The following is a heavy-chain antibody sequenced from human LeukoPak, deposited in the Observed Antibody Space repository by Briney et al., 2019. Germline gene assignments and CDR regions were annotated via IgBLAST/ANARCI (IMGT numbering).Heavy chain of an antibody. J-gene: IGHJ6*02. CDR2: ISAYNGNT. CDR1: GYTFTDYY. CDR3: AREQRTYYDFWSGYFMDV. V-gene: IGHV1-18*04. Sequence: GASVKVSCKASGYTFTDYYMHWVRQAPGQGLEWMGWISAYNGNTNYAQKLQGRVTMTTDTSTSTAYMELRSLRSDDTAVYYCAREQRTYYDFWSGYFMDVWGQGTTVTVSS. D-gene: IGHD3-3*01.